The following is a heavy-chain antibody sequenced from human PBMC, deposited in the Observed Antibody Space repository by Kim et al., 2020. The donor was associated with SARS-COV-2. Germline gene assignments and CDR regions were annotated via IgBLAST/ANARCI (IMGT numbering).Heavy chain of an antibody. CDR2: IYNSGST. CDR3: ARSLDYSYYMDV. CDR1: GGSISRYY. J-gene: IGHJ6*03. Sequence: SETLSLTCTVSGGSISRYYWSWIRQPPGKGLEWIGYIYNSGSTNYNPSLKSRVTISLDTSKNHFSLKLTSVTAADTAVYFCARSLDYSYYMDVWGKEPTVTVPS. V-gene: IGHV4-59*01.